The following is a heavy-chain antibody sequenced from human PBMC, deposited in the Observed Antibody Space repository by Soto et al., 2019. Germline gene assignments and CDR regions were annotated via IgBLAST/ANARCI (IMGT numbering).Heavy chain of an antibody. Sequence: QVQLVQSGAGVKKPGASVKVSCKASGYTFTSYDINWVRQATGQGLEWMGWMNPNSGNTGYAQKFQGRVTMTRNTSISTAYMELSSLRSEDTAVYYCASSSIAAAIYYFDYWGQGTLVTVSS. CDR3: ASSSIAAAIYYFDY. CDR2: MNPNSGNT. V-gene: IGHV1-8*01. J-gene: IGHJ4*02. CDR1: GYTFTSYD. D-gene: IGHD6-13*01.